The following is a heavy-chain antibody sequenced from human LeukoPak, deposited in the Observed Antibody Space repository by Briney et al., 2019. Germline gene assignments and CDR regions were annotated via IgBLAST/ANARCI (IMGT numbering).Heavy chain of an antibody. D-gene: IGHD6-19*01. CDR1: GFTFDNYA. J-gene: IGHJ4*02. CDR3: AKDQAHSSGYPNYFDY. Sequence: GGSLRLSCTASGFTFDNYAMGWVRQAPGKGLEWVSAVSGSGGSTYYADSVKGRFTISRDNSKNTLYLQMNSLRAEDTAVYYCAKDQAHSSGYPNYFDYWGQGTLVTVSS. CDR2: VSGSGGST. V-gene: IGHV3-23*01.